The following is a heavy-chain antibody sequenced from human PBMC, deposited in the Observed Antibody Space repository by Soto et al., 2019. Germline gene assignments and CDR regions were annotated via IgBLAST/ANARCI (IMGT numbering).Heavy chain of an antibody. J-gene: IGHJ4*02. CDR1: GFTFSSYG. CDR2: IWYDGSNK. CDR3: ARDVAVAGLGG. D-gene: IGHD6-19*01. V-gene: IGHV3-33*01. Sequence: QVQLVESGGGVVQPGRSLRLSCEASGFTFSSYGMHWVRQAPGKGLEWVAVIWYDGSNKYYADSVTGRFTISRDNSKNTLYLQMNSMRAEDTAVYYCARDVAVAGLGGWGQGTLVTVSS.